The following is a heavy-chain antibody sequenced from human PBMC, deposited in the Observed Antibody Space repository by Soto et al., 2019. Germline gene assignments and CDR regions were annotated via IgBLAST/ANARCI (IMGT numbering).Heavy chain of an antibody. CDR1: GGSISSSNW. V-gene: IGHV4-4*02. CDR3: ARVVEQWPSYGMDV. CDR2: IYHSGST. D-gene: IGHD6-19*01. Sequence: SETLSLTCAVSGGSISSSNWWSWVRQPPGKGLEWIGEIYHSGSTNYNPSLKSRVTISVDKPKNQFSLKLSSVTAADTAVYYCARVVEQWPSYGMDVWGQGTTVTVSS. J-gene: IGHJ6*02.